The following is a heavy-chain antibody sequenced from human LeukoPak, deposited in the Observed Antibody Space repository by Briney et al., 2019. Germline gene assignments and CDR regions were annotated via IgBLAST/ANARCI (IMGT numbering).Heavy chain of an antibody. CDR1: GFTFSSYG. CDR2: ISYDGSNK. CDR3: AKGIPYYGLGEDFDY. Sequence: RSLRLSCAASGFTFSSYGMHWVRQAPGKGLEWVAVISYDGSNKYYADSVKGRFTISRDNSKNTLYLQMNSLRAEDTAVYYCAKGIPYYGLGEDFDYWGQGTLVTVSS. J-gene: IGHJ4*02. D-gene: IGHD3-10*01. V-gene: IGHV3-30*18.